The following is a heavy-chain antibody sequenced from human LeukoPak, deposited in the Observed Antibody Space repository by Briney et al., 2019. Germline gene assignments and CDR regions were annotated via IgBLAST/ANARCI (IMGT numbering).Heavy chain of an antibody. Sequence: ASVKVSCKASGYTFTGYYMHWVRQAPGQGLEWMGWINPNSGGTNYAQKFQGRVTMTRDTSISTAYMELSRLRSDDTAVYYCARAVFSGRTNYYGSGSYRYWGQGTLVTVSS. J-gene: IGHJ4*02. CDR2: INPNSGGT. CDR3: ARAVFSGRTNYYGSGSYRY. V-gene: IGHV1-2*02. D-gene: IGHD3-10*01. CDR1: GYTFTGYY.